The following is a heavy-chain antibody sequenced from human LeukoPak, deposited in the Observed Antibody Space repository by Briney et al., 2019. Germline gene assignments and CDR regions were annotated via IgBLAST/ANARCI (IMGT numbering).Heavy chain of an antibody. V-gene: IGHV3-48*03. J-gene: IGHJ5*02. CDR2: ISSSGSTI. D-gene: IGHD1-1*01. CDR3: ARGKSRYNWNDLDWFDP. Sequence: GGSLRLSCAASGFTFSSYEMNWVRQAPGKGLEWVSYISSSGSTIYYADSVKGRFTISRDNAKNSLYLQMNSLRAEDTAVYYCARGKSRYNWNDLDWFDPWGQGTLVTVSS. CDR1: GFTFSSYE.